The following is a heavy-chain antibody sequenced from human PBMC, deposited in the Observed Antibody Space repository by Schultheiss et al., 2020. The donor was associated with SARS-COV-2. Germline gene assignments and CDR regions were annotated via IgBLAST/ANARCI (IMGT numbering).Heavy chain of an antibody. Sequence: SQTLSLTCAVSGYSISSGYYWGWIRQPPGKGLEWIGSIYHSGSTYYNPSLKSRVTISVDTSKNQFSLQLSSVTAADTAVYYCARAVLVVYPIWFDPWGQGTLVTVSS. CDR1: GYSISSGYY. CDR2: IYHSGST. D-gene: IGHD2-8*02. CDR3: ARAVLVVYPIWFDP. J-gene: IGHJ5*02. V-gene: IGHV4-38-2*01.